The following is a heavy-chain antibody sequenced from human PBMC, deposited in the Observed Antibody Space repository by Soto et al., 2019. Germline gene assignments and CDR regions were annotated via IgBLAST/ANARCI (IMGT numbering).Heavy chain of an antibody. CDR2: IRSKANSYAT. Sequence: GGSLRLSCAASGFTFSGSAMHWVRQASGKGLEWVGRIRSKANSYATAYAASVKGRFTISRDDSKNTAYLQMNSLKTEDTAVYYCNGYGSGSPTVDYWGQGTLVTVSS. V-gene: IGHV3-73*01. CDR3: NGYGSGSPTVDY. D-gene: IGHD3-10*01. CDR1: GFTFSGSA. J-gene: IGHJ4*02.